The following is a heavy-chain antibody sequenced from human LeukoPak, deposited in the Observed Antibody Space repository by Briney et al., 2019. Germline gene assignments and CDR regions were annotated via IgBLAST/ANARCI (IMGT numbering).Heavy chain of an antibody. D-gene: IGHD2-2*01. V-gene: IGHV3-21*01. J-gene: IGHJ4*02. CDR3: VRSTSPPQFDY. Sequence: KTGGSLRLSCTASGFNFDTYPMNWVRQAPGKGLEWVSSMNSGSHYKEYAHSVKGRFIISRDNAKNSLYLQMNSLRAGDTAVYYCVRSTSPPQFDYWGQGILVSVSS. CDR1: GFNFDTYP. CDR2: MNSGSHYK.